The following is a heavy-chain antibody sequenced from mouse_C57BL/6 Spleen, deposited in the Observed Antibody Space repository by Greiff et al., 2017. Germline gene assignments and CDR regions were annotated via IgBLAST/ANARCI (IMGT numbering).Heavy chain of an antibody. CDR2: IDPETGGT. CDR3: TRSATVVEDYFDY. J-gene: IGHJ2*01. D-gene: IGHD1-1*01. V-gene: IGHV1-15*01. Sequence: VQLQQSGAELVRPGASVTLSCKASGYTFTDYEMHWVKQTPVHGLEWIGAIDPETGGTAYNQKFKGKAILTADKSSSTAYMELRSLTSEDSAVYYCTRSATVVEDYFDYWGQGTTLTVSS. CDR1: GYTFTDYE.